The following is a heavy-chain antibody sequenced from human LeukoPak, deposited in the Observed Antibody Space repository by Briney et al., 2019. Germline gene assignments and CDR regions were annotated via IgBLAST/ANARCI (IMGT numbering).Heavy chain of an antibody. CDR1: GFTISSYR. J-gene: IGHJ4*02. CDR3: AKEGSIAAAGIFDY. D-gene: IGHD6-13*01. CDR2: ISYGGSNK. Sequence: PGGSLRLSCAASGFTISSYRMLGVRQAPGKGRVWVAVISYGGSNKYYADSVKGRFTISRDNSKTTLYLQMNSLRAEDTAVYYCAKEGSIAAAGIFDYWGQRNLVTVSS. V-gene: IGHV3-30*18.